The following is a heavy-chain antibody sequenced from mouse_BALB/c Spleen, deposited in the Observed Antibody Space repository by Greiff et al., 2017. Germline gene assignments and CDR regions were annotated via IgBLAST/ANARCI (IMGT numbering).Heavy chain of an antibody. Sequence: EVQLQQSGPELVKPGASVKMSCKASGYTFTSYVMHWVKQKPGQGLEWIGYINPYNDGTKYNEKFKGKATLTSDKSSSTAYMELSSLTSEDSAVYYCASVPYDYDWYFDVWGAGTTVTVSS. J-gene: IGHJ1*01. V-gene: IGHV1-14*01. CDR2: INPYNDGT. CDR3: ASVPYDYDWYFDV. CDR1: GYTFTSYV. D-gene: IGHD2-4*01.